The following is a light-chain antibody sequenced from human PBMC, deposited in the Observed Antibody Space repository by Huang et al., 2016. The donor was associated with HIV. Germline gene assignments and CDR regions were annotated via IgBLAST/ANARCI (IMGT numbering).Light chain of an antibody. CDR1: QDILFNATKKSF. J-gene: IGKJ2*01. CDR2: WAS. CDR3: QQYYTNYYT. V-gene: IGKV4-1*01. Sequence: DIVMTQSPDSLTVSLGERATINCKSSQDILFNATKKSFLAWYQQSPRQPPKLLIYWASTRASDVPDRFSGSGSGTDFTLTINSLQAEDMAVYFCQQYYTNYYTFGQGTKLEIQ.